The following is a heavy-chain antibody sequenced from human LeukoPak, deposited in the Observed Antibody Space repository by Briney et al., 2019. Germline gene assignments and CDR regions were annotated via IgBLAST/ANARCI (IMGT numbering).Heavy chain of an antibody. V-gene: IGHV1-2*02. CDR1: GCTFSGYH. D-gene: IGHD6-19*01. J-gene: IGHJ5*02. Sequence: GASVKVSCKTSGCTFSGYHIHWMRQAPGQGLEWIGWIDPYSGGTHFAEKFQGRVTLTRDTSITTLYMELTNLRSVYTSIYFCARDVVAVDSNWFDPWGQGTLVTVSS. CDR3: ARDVVAVDSNWFDP. CDR2: IDPYSGGT.